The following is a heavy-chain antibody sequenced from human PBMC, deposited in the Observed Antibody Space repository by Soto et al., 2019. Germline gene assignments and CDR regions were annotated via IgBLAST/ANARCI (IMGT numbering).Heavy chain of an antibody. V-gene: IGHV1-69*06. J-gene: IGHJ6*02. CDR3: ASQYSSSPSQYYYYGMDV. D-gene: IGHD6-6*01. CDR1: GGTFSSYA. Sequence: GASVKVSCKASGGTFSSYAISWVRQAPGQGLEWMGGIIPIFGTANYAQKFQGRVTITADKSTSTAYMELSSLRSEDTAVYYCASQYSSSPSQYYYYGMDVWGQGTTVTVS. CDR2: IIPIFGTA.